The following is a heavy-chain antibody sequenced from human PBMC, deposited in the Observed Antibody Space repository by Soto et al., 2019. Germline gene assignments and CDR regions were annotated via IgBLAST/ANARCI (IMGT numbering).Heavy chain of an antibody. D-gene: IGHD3-16*02. Sequence: SETLSLTCAVSGGSLSSATYSWNWIRQPPGKGLEWIGYISHSGSTDYNPSLKSRLSISGDTSKNHFSLTLTSVTAADAAVYYCATIGVSGYLAVWGQGTTVTVSS. CDR2: ISHSGST. J-gene: IGHJ6*02. CDR3: ATIGVSGYLAV. V-gene: IGHV4-31*11. CDR1: GGSLSSATYS.